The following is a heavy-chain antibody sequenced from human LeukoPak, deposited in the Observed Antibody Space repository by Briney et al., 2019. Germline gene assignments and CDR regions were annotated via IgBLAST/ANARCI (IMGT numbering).Heavy chain of an antibody. J-gene: IGHJ4*02. CDR3: ARDERVTGRPDIDY. D-gene: IGHD6-6*01. CDR2: ISSDGSST. Sequence: GGSLILSCAASGFTFRNHWMHWVRHTPGKGLVWVSRISSDGSSTTYADSVKGRFTISRDNAKNTLYLQMNNLRAEDTAMYYCARDERVTGRPDIDYWGQGTLVIVSS. V-gene: IGHV3-74*03. CDR1: GFTFRNHW.